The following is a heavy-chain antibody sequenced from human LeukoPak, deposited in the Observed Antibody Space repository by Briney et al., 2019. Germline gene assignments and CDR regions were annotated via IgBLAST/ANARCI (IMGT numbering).Heavy chain of an antibody. Sequence: PGGPLRLSCAASGFTFSSYAMHWVRQAPGKGLEWVAVISYDGSNKYYADSVKGRFTISRDNSKNTLYLQMNSLRAEDTAVYYCARGYQLLQGWFDPWGQGTLVTVSS. V-gene: IGHV3-30*01. CDR3: ARGYQLLQGWFDP. CDR2: ISYDGSNK. CDR1: GFTFSSYA. J-gene: IGHJ5*02. D-gene: IGHD2-2*01.